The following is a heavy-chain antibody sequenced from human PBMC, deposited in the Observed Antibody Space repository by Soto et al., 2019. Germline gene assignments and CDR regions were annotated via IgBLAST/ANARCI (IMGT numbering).Heavy chain of an antibody. CDR1: GGSFIGYY. CDR2: INHSGST. J-gene: IGHJ5*02. D-gene: IGHD2-21*02. Sequence: SETLSLTCAVYGGSFIGYYWSWIRQPPGKGLGWIGEINHSGSTNYNPSLKSRVTISVDTSKNQFSLKLSSVTAADTAVYYCARVKIVVVTAIRKYNWFDPWGQGTLVTVSS. CDR3: ARVKIVVVTAIRKYNWFDP. V-gene: IGHV4-34*01.